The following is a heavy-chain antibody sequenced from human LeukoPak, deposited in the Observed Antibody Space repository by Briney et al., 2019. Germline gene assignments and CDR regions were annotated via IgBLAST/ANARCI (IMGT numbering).Heavy chain of an antibody. Sequence: SETLSLTCTVSGGSISSSCYYWGWIRQPPGKGLEWIGSIYYSGSTYYNPSLKSRVTISVDTSKNQFSLKLSSVTAADTAVYYCARPRSGSYSYYFDYWGQGTLVTVSS. D-gene: IGHD3-10*01. CDR2: IYYSGST. V-gene: IGHV4-39*01. CDR1: GGSISSSCYY. CDR3: ARPRSGSYSYYFDY. J-gene: IGHJ4*02.